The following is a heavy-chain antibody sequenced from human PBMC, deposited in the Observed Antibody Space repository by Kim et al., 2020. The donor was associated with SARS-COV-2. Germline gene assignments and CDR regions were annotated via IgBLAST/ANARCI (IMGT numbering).Heavy chain of an antibody. V-gene: IGHV3-48*02. CDR1: GFTFSAYD. J-gene: IGHJ3*02. D-gene: IGHD3-16*01. CDR3: VRDRMGGAFDI. Sequence: GGSLRLSCATSGFTFSAYDMNWVRRAPGKGLEWLSFITKSSTTICYADSVKGRFTISRDNAKNSLYLQMNSLRDEDTALYYCVRDRMGGAFDIWGQGTMV. CDR2: ITKSSTTI.